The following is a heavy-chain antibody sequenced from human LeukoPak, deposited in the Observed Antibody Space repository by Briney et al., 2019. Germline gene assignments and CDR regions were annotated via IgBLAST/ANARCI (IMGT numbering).Heavy chain of an antibody. CDR2: IYYKSTWHN. CDR3: SRDIVAGCDS. V-gene: IGHV6-1*01. CDR1: GDTFSGNA. J-gene: IGHJ4*02. Sequence: SQTLSLTCAVSGDTFSGNAWTWIRQSPLRGLEWLGRIYYKSTWHNEYALSLRGRITIRPDTSKNQFSLHLTSVTPDDTAVYFCSRDIVAGCDSWGQGTLVTVSS. D-gene: IGHD3-22*01.